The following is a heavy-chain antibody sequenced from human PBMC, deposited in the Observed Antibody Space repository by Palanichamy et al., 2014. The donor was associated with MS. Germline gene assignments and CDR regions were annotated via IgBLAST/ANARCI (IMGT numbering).Heavy chain of an antibody. CDR3: ARAGRDYGDYSVDY. CDR1: GFTFNKYA. V-gene: IGHV3-23*01. J-gene: IGHJ4*02. Sequence: EVQLLESGGGLVQPGGSLRLSCAASGFTFNKYAMSWVRQAPGKGLEWVSAVSGSGGSTFYADSVKGRFTISRDNSKNTLYPQMNSLRAEDTAVYYCARAGRDYGDYSVDYWGRGTLVTVSS. D-gene: IGHD4-17*01. CDR2: VSGSGGST.